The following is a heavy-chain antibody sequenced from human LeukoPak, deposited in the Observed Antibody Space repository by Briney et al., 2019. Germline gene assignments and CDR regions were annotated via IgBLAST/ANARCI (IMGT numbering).Heavy chain of an antibody. Sequence: SETLSLTCTVSGGSASSSSYYWGWIRQSPGKGLEWIGNIHYSGSTDYNPSLKSRVTISGDTSKNQFSLKLISLTAADTAVYYCARTYGGTYYTDYWGQGTLVTVSS. CDR3: ARTYGGTYYTDY. CDR2: IHYSGST. J-gene: IGHJ4*02. D-gene: IGHD1-26*01. V-gene: IGHV4-39*01. CDR1: GGSASSSSYY.